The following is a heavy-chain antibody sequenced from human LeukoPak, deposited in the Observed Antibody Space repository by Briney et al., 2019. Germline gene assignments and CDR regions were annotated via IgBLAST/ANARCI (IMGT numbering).Heavy chain of an antibody. CDR3: ASNSYSSSSGALVFDY. CDR2: IYHSGST. D-gene: IGHD6-6*01. V-gene: IGHV4-39*07. J-gene: IGHJ4*02. Sequence: SETLSLTCTVSGGSISSSSYYWGWIRQPPGKGLEWIGSIYHSGSTYYNPSLKSRVTISVDTSKNQFSLKLSSVTAADTAVYYCASNSYSSSSGALVFDYWGQGTLVTVSS. CDR1: GGSISSSSYY.